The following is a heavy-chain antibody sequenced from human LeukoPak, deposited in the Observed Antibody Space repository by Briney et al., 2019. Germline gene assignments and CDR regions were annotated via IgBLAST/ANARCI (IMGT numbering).Heavy chain of an antibody. CDR3: AREGREGYNYPALDF. D-gene: IGHD5-24*01. Sequence: GGSLRLSCAASGFTFSTNDMSWVRQAPGKGLEWVSAISVIGGSTYYTDSVKGRFTSSRDNSKNTLYLQMNSLRAEDTAVYYCAREGREGYNYPALDFWGQGILVTVSS. J-gene: IGHJ4*02. CDR2: ISVIGGST. CDR1: GFTFSTND. V-gene: IGHV3-23*01.